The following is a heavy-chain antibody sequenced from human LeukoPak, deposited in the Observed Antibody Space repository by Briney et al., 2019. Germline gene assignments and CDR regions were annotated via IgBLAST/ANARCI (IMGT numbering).Heavy chain of an antibody. CDR2: IRYDGSNK. CDR1: GFTFSSYG. D-gene: IGHD6-25*01. V-gene: IGHV3-30*02. Sequence: PGGSLRLSCAASGFTFSSYGMHWVRQAPGKGLEWVAFIRYDGSNKYYADSVEGRFTISRDNSKNTLYLQMNSLRAEDTAVYYCAKDREQRATAIDYWGQGTLVTVSS. J-gene: IGHJ4*02. CDR3: AKDREQRATAIDY.